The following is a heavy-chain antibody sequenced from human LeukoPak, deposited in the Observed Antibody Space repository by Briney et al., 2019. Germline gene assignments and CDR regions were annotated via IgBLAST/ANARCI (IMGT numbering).Heavy chain of an antibody. V-gene: IGHV1-18*01. Sequence: ASVKVSCKASGYTFTSYEINWVRQATGQGLEWMGWISAYNGNTNYAQKLQGRVTMTTDTSTSTAYMELRSLRSDDTAVYYCARDPASYCSGGSCYSIFKNWFDPWGQGTLVTVSS. CDR3: ARDPASYCSGGSCYSIFKNWFDP. CDR1: GYTFTSYE. CDR2: ISAYNGNT. J-gene: IGHJ5*02. D-gene: IGHD2-15*01.